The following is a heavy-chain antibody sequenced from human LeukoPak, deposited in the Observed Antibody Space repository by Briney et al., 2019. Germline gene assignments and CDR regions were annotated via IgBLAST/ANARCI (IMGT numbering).Heavy chain of an antibody. CDR3: AREGSGWSSRGAFDI. D-gene: IGHD6-19*01. CDR2: IYYSGST. Sequence: SETLSLTCTVSGGSISSYYWSWIRQPPGKGLEWIGYIYYSGSTNYNPSLKSRVTISVDTSKNQFSLKLSSVTAADTAVYYCAREGSGWSSRGAFDIWGQGTMVTVSS. CDR1: GGSISSYY. V-gene: IGHV4-59*01. J-gene: IGHJ3*02.